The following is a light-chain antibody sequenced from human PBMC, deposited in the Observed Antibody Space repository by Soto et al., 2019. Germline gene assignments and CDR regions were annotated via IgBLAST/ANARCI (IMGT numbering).Light chain of an antibody. V-gene: IGKV3-20*01. J-gene: IGKJ1*01. CDR2: GAS. CDR1: QSINSF. Sequence: EIVLTQSPGTLSLSPGERATLSCRASQSINSFLAWYQQRRGQAPRLLIHGASNRATGIPDRFSGSGSGPDFTLTISRMEPEDFAVYYCQQYGGSPRTFGQGTKVEVK. CDR3: QQYGGSPRT.